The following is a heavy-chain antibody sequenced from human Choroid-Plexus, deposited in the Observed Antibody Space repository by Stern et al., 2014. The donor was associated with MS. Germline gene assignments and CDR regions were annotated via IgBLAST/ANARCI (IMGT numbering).Heavy chain of an antibody. CDR1: GFTFGSCA. CDR2: VSYDGSNK. J-gene: IGHJ5*02. Sequence: VQLVESGGGVVQPGRHLRLSCVASGFTFGSCAMHWVRQAPGKGLERVAGVSYDGSNKYYADSVKGRFTISRDNSQNTLYMQMSSLRPEDTAVYYCAKDRQYLTYFFDHWGQGSLVTVSS. CDR3: AKDRQYLTYFFDH. D-gene: IGHD2/OR15-2a*01. V-gene: IGHV3-30*18.